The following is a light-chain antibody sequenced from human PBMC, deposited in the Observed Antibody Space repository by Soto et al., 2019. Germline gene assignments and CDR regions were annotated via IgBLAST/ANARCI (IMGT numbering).Light chain of an antibody. CDR3: QQRTHWPTST. J-gene: IGKJ5*01. CDR2: DAS. Sequence: EIVLTQSPATLSLSPGERATLACRASQNVRSYLAWYQQKPGQAPRLLIHDASSRATGIPDRFSGSGSGTDFTLTISSLEPEDSAVYYCQQRTHWPTSTFGQGTRLEIK. CDR1: QNVRSY. V-gene: IGKV3-11*01.